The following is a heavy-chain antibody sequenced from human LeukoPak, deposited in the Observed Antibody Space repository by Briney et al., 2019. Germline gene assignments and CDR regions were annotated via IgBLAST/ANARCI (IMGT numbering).Heavy chain of an antibody. CDR3: ATISDELAT. CDR1: GGSFSGYY. Sequence: SETLSLTCAVYGGSFSGYYWSWIRQPPGKGLEWIGEINHSGSTNYNPSLKSRVTISVDTSKNQFSLKLSSVTAADTAAYYCATISDELATWGQGTLVTVSS. D-gene: IGHD1-1*01. CDR2: INHSGST. J-gene: IGHJ4*02. V-gene: IGHV4-34*01.